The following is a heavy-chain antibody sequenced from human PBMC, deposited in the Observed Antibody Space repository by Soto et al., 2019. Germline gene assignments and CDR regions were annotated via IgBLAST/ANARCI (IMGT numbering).Heavy chain of an antibody. Sequence: QVQLQESGPGLVKPSETLSLTCTVSGGSISSYYWSWIRQPPGKGLEWIGYIYYSGSTNYNPSLKSRVTISVDTSKNQFSLKLSSVTAADTAVYYWAGAHVDIVATPPPHYWGQGTLVTVSS. V-gene: IGHV4-59*01. CDR2: IYYSGST. CDR1: GGSISSYY. J-gene: IGHJ4*02. CDR3: AGAHVDIVATPPPHY. D-gene: IGHD5-12*01.